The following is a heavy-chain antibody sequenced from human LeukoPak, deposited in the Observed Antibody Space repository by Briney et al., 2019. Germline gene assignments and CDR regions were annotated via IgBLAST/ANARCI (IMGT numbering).Heavy chain of an antibody. D-gene: IGHD2-2*01. CDR1: GFTFSSYA. V-gene: IGHV3-23*01. J-gene: IGHJ3*02. CDR3: AKEMYQPHAFDI. CDR2: VSGSGGCT. Sequence: GGSLRLSCAASGFTFSSYAMSRVRQAPGKGLEWVSAVSGSGGCTYYADSVKGRFTISRDNSKNTLYLQMNSLRAEDTAVYYCAKEMYQPHAFDIWGQGTMVTVSS.